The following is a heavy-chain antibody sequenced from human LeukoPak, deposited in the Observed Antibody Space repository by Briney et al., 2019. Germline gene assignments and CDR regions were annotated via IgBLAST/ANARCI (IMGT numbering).Heavy chain of an antibody. V-gene: IGHV4-31*03. CDR1: GGSISSGGYY. CDR3: ARESTTVTPPGDMVRWFDP. CDR2: IYCSGST. J-gene: IGHJ5*02. Sequence: PSETLSLTCTVSGGSISSGGYYWRWIRQHPGKGLEWIEYIYCSGSTYYNPSLKSRVTISVDTSKNQFSLKLSSVTAADTAVYYCARESTTVTPPGDMVRWFDPWGQGTLVTVSS. D-gene: IGHD4-17*01.